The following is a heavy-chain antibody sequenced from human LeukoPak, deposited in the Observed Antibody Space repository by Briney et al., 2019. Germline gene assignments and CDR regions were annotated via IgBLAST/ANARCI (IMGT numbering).Heavy chain of an antibody. CDR2: ISAYNGNT. CDR1: GYTFTSYG. V-gene: IGHV1-18*01. Sequence: ASVKVSCKASGYTFTSYGISWVRQAPGQGLERMGWISAYNGNTNYAQKLQGRVTMTTDTSTSTAYMELRSLRPDDTAVYYCARDILTGYYRTSDYWGQGTLVSVSS. D-gene: IGHD3-9*01. CDR3: ARDILTGYYRTSDY. J-gene: IGHJ4*02.